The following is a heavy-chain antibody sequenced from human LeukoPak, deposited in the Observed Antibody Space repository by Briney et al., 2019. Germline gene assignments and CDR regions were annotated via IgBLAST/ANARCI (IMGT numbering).Heavy chain of an antibody. CDR1: GFTFSSYS. CDR2: ISSSSYI. V-gene: IGHV3-21*01. J-gene: IGHJ4*02. CDR3: ARLPRVGAAAVRTRPFGY. D-gene: IGHD6-13*01. Sequence: GGSLRLSCAASGFTFSSYSMNWVRQAPGKGLEWVSSISSSSYIYYADSVKGRFTISRDNAKNSLYLQMNSLRAEDTAVYYCARLPRVGAAAVRTRPFGYWGQGTLVTVSS.